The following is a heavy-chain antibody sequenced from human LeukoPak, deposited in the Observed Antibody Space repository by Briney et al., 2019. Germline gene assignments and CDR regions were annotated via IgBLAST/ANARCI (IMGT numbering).Heavy chain of an antibody. CDR3: ARDGSSSWYKPLDY. V-gene: IGHV3-48*02. CDR2: ISSSSSTI. D-gene: IGHD6-13*01. CDR1: GFTFSSYS. Sequence: PGGSLRLSCAASGFTFSSYSMNWVRQAPGKGLEWVSYISSSSSTIYYADSAKGRFTISRDNAKNSLYLQMNSLRDEDTAVYYCARDGSSSWYKPLDYWGQGTLVTVSS. J-gene: IGHJ4*02.